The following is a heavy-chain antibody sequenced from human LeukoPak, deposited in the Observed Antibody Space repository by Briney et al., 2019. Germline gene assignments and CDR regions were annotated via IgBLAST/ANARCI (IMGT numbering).Heavy chain of an antibody. J-gene: IGHJ6*03. CDR2: IYSGGTT. V-gene: IGHV3-53*01. D-gene: IGHD3-10*01. Sequence: GGSLRLSCAASGFFFNTNAMSWVRQAPGKGLEWVSTIYSGGTTFYTDSVRGRFTISRDNSKNTLYLQMNSLRAEDAAIYYCARVVYYYASVSYNYYMDVWGKGTTVTISS. CDR1: GFFFNTNA. CDR3: ARVVYYYASVSYNYYMDV.